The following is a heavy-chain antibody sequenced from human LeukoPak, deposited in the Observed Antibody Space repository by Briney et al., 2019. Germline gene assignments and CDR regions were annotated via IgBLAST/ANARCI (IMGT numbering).Heavy chain of an antibody. J-gene: IGHJ4*02. Sequence: PGGSLRLSCAASGFTFSSYSMNWVRHAPGKGLEWVSSISSSSSYIYYADSVKGRFTISRDNAKNSPYLQMNSLRAEDTAVFYCARDSVEGSSYDPTYYFDYWGQGTLVTVSS. D-gene: IGHD5-18*01. CDR3: ARDSVEGSSYDPTYYFDY. V-gene: IGHV3-21*01. CDR2: ISSSSSYI. CDR1: GFTFSSYS.